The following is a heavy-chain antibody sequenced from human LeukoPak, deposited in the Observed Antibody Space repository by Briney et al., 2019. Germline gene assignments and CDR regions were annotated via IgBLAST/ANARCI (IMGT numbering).Heavy chain of an antibody. CDR3: TVTTVTDAFDI. D-gene: IGHD4-17*01. Sequence: PGGSLRLSCAASGLTFSNAWMSWVRQAPGKGLEWVGRIKRKSDGGTTDYAAPVKGRFTISRDDSKNTLYLQMNSLKTEDTAVYYCTVTTVTDAFDIWGQGTMVTVSS. CDR1: GLTFSNAW. CDR2: IKRKSDGGTT. V-gene: IGHV3-15*01. J-gene: IGHJ3*02.